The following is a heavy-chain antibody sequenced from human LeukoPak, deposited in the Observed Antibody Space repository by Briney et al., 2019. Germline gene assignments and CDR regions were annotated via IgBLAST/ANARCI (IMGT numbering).Heavy chain of an antibody. D-gene: IGHD2-2*01. CDR1: GFPFSSYS. J-gene: IGHJ4*02. CDR3: AKDTGQLR. CDR2: ISSSRTT. Sequence: GGSLRLSCAASGFPFSSYSMNWVRQAPGEGLEWVSYISSSRTTSYADSVKGRFTISRDNSKNTLYLQMNSLRAEDTAVYYCAKDTGQLRWGQGTLVTVSS. V-gene: IGHV3-48*01.